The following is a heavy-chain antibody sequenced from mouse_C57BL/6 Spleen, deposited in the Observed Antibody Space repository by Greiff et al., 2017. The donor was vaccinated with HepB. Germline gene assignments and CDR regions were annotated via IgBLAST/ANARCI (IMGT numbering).Heavy chain of an antibody. CDR2: ISSGGSYT. V-gene: IGHV5-6*01. D-gene: IGHD2-1*01. Sequence: EVQGVESGGDLVKPGGSLKLSCAASGFTFSSYGMSWVRQTPDKRLEWVATISSGGSYTYYPDSVKGRFTISRDNAKNTLYLQMSSLKSEDTAMYYCARGGEGNYYFDYWGQGTTLTVSS. CDR1: GFTFSSYG. CDR3: ARGGEGNYYFDY. J-gene: IGHJ2*01.